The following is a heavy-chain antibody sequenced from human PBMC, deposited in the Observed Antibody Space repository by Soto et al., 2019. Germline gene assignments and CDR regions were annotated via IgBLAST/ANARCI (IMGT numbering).Heavy chain of an antibody. CDR3: VRAVVPAAIRNRDNWFDP. V-gene: IGHV4-31*03. CDR1: GGSISSGGYY. D-gene: IGHD2-2*02. J-gene: IGHJ5*02. Sequence: QVQLQESGPGLVKPSQTLSLTCTVSGGSISSGGYYWSWIRQHPGKGLEWIGYIYYSGSTYYNPSLKSRVTISVDTSKNQFSLKLSSVTAADTAVYYCVRAVVPAAIRNRDNWFDPWGQGTLVTVSS. CDR2: IYYSGST.